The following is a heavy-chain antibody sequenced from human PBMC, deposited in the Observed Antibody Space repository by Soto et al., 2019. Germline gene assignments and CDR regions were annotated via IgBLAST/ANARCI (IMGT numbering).Heavy chain of an antibody. CDR1: GFTFSSYS. CDR2: ISSSSSYI. V-gene: IGHV3-21*01. CDR3: ARDPLGYCSGGSCYNGGWFDP. D-gene: IGHD2-15*01. J-gene: IGHJ5*02. Sequence: GGSLRLSCAASGFTFSSYSMNWVRQAPGKGLEWVSSISSSSSYIYYADSVKGRFTISRDNAKNSLYLQMNSLRAEDTAVYYCARDPLGYCSGGSCYNGGWFDPWGQGTLVTVSS.